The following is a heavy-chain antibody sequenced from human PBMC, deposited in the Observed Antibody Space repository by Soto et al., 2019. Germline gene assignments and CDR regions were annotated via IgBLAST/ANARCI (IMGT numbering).Heavy chain of an antibody. J-gene: IGHJ4*02. D-gene: IGHD6-19*01. CDR3: AIANDIAVAGTLDY. V-gene: IGHV1-18*01. Sequence: GASVKVSCKASGYTFTSYGISWVRQAPGQGLEWMGWISAYNGNTNYAQKLQGRVTMTTDTSTSTAYMELRSLRSDDTAVYYCAIANDIAVAGTLDYWGQGTLVPVSS. CDR1: GYTFTSYG. CDR2: ISAYNGNT.